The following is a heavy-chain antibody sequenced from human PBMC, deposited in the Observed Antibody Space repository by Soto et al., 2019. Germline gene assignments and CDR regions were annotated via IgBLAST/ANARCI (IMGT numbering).Heavy chain of an antibody. J-gene: IGHJ6*03. V-gene: IGHV4-34*02. D-gene: IGHD3-16*01. CDR1: GGSFSGFY. CDR3: ARVFGYYYYYMDV. CDR2: INPSGST. Sequence: QVQLEQWGAGLLKPSGTLSLRCDLSGGSFSGFYWSWIRQAPGQGLEWIGDINPSGSTSYNPSLESRVTIAIDTSNNHFSLNVSSVTAADTAVYYCARVFGYYYYYMDVWGKGTTVTVFS.